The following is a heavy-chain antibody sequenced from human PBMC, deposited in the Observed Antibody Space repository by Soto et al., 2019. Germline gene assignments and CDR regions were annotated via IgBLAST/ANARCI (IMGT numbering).Heavy chain of an antibody. CDR1: GFTFSSYG. CDR3: AKDLDIVVVPAAGH. V-gene: IGHV3-30*18. Sequence: QVQLVESGGGVVQPGRSLRLSCAASGFTFSSYGMHWVRQAPGKGLEWVAVISYDGSNKYYADSVKGRFTISRDNSKNTLYLQMNSLRAEDTAVYYCAKDLDIVVVPAAGHWGQGTLVTVSS. D-gene: IGHD2-2*01. J-gene: IGHJ4*02. CDR2: ISYDGSNK.